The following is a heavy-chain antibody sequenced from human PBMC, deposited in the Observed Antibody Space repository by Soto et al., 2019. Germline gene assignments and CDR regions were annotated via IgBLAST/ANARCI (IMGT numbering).Heavy chain of an antibody. CDR1: AFTVSAYW. Sequence: GGSLRLSCAASAFTVSAYWMSWVRQARGKGLEWVAVIWYDGSNKYYADSVKGRFTISRDNSKNTLYLQMNSLRAEDTAVYYCARGEGSSWYRYYYGMDVWGQGTTVTVSS. V-gene: IGHV3-33*08. CDR2: IWYDGSNK. CDR3: ARGEGSSWYRYYYGMDV. J-gene: IGHJ6*02. D-gene: IGHD6-13*01.